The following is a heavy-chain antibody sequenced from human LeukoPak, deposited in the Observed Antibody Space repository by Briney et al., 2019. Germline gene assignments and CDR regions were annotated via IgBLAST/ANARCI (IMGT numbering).Heavy chain of an antibody. Sequence: SETLSLTCAVYGGSFSGYYWSWIRQPPGKGLEWIGEINHSGSTNYNPSLKSRVTISVDTSKNQFSLKLSSVTAADTAVYYCARGRKILWLMGGWFDPWGQGTLVTVSS. CDR1: GGSFSGYY. D-gene: IGHD3-10*01. CDR2: INHSGST. J-gene: IGHJ5*02. CDR3: ARGRKILWLMGGWFDP. V-gene: IGHV4-34*01.